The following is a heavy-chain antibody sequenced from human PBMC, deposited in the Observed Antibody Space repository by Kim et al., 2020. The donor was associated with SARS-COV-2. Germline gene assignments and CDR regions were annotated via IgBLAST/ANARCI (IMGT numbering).Heavy chain of an antibody. CDR1: GFTFSSYA. CDR3: AKDRQSSSDNWFDAVDF. J-gene: IGHJ3*01. V-gene: IGHV3-23*01. Sequence: GGSLRLSCAASGFTFSSYALNWVRQPPGKGLEWVAAISGSGGKTFYADSVKGRFTISRDNSKNTLFLQMNTLRAEDTAIYYCAKDRQSSSDNWFDAVDFWGQGTMVTVSS. D-gene: IGHD1-20*01. CDR2: ISGSGGKT.